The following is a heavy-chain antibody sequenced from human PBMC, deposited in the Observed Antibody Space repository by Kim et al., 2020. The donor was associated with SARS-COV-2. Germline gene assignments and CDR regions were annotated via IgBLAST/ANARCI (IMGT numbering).Heavy chain of an antibody. V-gene: IGHV4-31*03. D-gene: IGHD6-13*01. CDR3: ARDLPSSRVPFDI. J-gene: IGHJ3*02. CDR2: IYYLGAT. CDR1: GDSISSANYY. Sequence: SETLSLTCTVSGDSISSANYYFSWIRQHPGKGLEWIGYIYYLGATYYNPSLKSRVTISLDTSKNQFSLKLSSMTAADTAVYYCARDLPSSRVPFDIWGQGTMVTVSS.